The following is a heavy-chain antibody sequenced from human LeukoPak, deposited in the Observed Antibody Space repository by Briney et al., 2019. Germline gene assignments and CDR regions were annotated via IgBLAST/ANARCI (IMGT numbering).Heavy chain of an antibody. CDR1: GFTFSSYE. J-gene: IGHJ4*02. Sequence: PGGSLRLSCAASGFTFSSYEMNWVRQAPGKGLEWVSYISSSGSTIYYADSVKGRFTISRDNSKSTLYPQMNSLRAEDTAVYYCAKDWGEYFDYVWGSFTSFDSWGQGTLVTVSS. CDR3: AKDWGEYFDYVWGSFTSFDS. D-gene: IGHD3-16*01. V-gene: IGHV3-48*03. CDR2: ISSSGSTI.